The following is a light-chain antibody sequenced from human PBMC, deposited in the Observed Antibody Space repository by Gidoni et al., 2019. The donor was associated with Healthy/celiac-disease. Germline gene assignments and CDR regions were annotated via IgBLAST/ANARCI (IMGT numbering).Light chain of an antibody. V-gene: IGKV3-20*01. CDR3: QQYGSPPLT. CDR1: QSVSRSY. Sequence: IVLTQSPGTLSLSPGERATLSCRASQSVSRSYLAWYQQKPGQAPRLLIYGASSRATGIPDRFSGSGSGTDFTLTISRLEPEDFAVYYCQQYGSPPLTFGGGTKVEIK. CDR2: GAS. J-gene: IGKJ4*01.